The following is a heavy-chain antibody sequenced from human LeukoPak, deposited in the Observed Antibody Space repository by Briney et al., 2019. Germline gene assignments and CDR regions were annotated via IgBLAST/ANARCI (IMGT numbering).Heavy chain of an antibody. CDR1: GITFSSYS. V-gene: IGHV3-21*01. J-gene: IGHJ4*02. CDR2: ISSNSSYI. CDR3: ARGDFHDY. Sequence: GGSLRLSCAASGITFSSYSMNWVHQAPGKGLEWVSSISSNSSYIYYADSVKGRFTISRDNAKNSLYLQMNNLRDEDTAVYYCARGDFHDYWGQGTLVTVSS. D-gene: IGHD3-3*01.